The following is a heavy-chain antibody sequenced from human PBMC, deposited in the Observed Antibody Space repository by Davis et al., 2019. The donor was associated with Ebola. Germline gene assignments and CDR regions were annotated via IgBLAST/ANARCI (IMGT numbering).Heavy chain of an antibody. J-gene: IGHJ6*02. D-gene: IGHD6-19*01. Sequence: SETLSLTCTVSGGSISGYYWSWIRQPPGKGLEWIGNLYHGGGTNYSPSLKSRVTISVDTSKNHFSLKLSSVTAADTAVYYCARDSRWLVPGTYYYYGMDVWGQGTTVTVSS. CDR3: ARDSRWLVPGTYYYYGMDV. V-gene: IGHV4-59*01. CDR1: GGSISGYY. CDR2: LYHGGGT.